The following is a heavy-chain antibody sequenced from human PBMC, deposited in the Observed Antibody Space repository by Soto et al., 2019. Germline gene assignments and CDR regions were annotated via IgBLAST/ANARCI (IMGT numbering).Heavy chain of an antibody. Sequence: EVQLVESGGGLVPPGGSVRLSCAASGFIFKMYWMHWVRQSPGKGLVWISRIYNDGTYSDYADSVRGRFTISRDNVNDTPYLQMNNLRAEDSGLYYCTRGPRPISTGTGAYWGQGTQVTVSS. V-gene: IGHV3-74*01. CDR1: GFIFKMYW. J-gene: IGHJ4*02. CDR3: TRGPRPISTGTGAY. CDR2: IYNDGTYS. D-gene: IGHD3-10*01.